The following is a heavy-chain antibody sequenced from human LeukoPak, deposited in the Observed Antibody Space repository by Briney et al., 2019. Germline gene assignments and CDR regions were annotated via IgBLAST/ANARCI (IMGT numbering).Heavy chain of an antibody. Sequence: SETLSLTCTVSGGSIDSYYWSWIRQPPGKGLEWIGYIYYTGCTEYHPSLKSRVTISLDTSKNQFSLKLTSVTAADTAVYYCARVYQSAEYYFDYWGQGNLVSVSS. CDR3: ARVYQSAEYYFDY. V-gene: IGHV4-59*01. CDR1: GGSIDSYY. D-gene: IGHD2-2*01. CDR2: IYYTGCT. J-gene: IGHJ4*02.